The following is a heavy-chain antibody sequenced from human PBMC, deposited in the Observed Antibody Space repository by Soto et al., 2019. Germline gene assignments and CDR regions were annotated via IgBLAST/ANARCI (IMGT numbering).Heavy chain of an antibody. J-gene: IGHJ4*02. Sequence: EVQLVESGGGLVQPGGSLRLSCAASGFTFSSYWMSWVRQAPGKGLEWVANIKQDGSKKYYVDSVKGRFTISRDNAKNSLYLQMNSLRAEDTAVYYCARGSFGSGSKFDYWGQGTLVTVSS. D-gene: IGHD3-3*01. CDR2: IKQDGSKK. V-gene: IGHV3-7*01. CDR1: GFTFSSYW. CDR3: ARGSFGSGSKFDY.